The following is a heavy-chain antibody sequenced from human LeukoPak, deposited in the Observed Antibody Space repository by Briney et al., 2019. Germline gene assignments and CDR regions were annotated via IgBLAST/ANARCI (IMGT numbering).Heavy chain of an antibody. V-gene: IGHV3-53*05. Sequence: GGSLRLSCAASGFTVSSNYMSWVRQAPGKGLEWVSVIYSGGSTYYADSVKVRFTISRDNSKNTLYLQMNSLSAEDTAVYYCARGPGYSSGWYVLSVDYWGQGTLVTVSS. D-gene: IGHD6-19*01. CDR1: GFTVSSNY. CDR2: IYSGGST. CDR3: ARGPGYSSGWYVLSVDY. J-gene: IGHJ4*02.